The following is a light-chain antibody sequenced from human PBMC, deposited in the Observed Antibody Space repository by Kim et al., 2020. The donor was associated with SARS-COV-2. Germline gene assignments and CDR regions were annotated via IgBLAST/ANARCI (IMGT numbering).Light chain of an antibody. CDR2: GAS. V-gene: IGKV3-20*01. Sequence: EIVLTQSPGTLSLSPGERATLSCRASQIINSSYLAWYQQKPGQAPRLLIYGASSRATGIPDRFSGSGSGTDFTLTISRLEPEDFAVYYCQQYGSSPLTFGPGTKVDIK. CDR1: QIINSSY. CDR3: QQYGSSPLT. J-gene: IGKJ3*01.